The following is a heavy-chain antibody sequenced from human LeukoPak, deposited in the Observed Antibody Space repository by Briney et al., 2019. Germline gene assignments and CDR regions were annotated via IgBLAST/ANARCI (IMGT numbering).Heavy chain of an antibody. CDR2: INPNSGGT. V-gene: IGHV1-2*02. CDR1: GYTFTGNY. Sequence: ASVKVSCKASGYTFTGNYMHWVRQAPGQGLEWMGWINPNSGGTNYAQKFQGRVTMTRDTSISTAYMELSRLRSDDTAVYYCARVLTGPNNWFDPWGQGTLVTVSS. D-gene: IGHD3-9*01. J-gene: IGHJ5*02. CDR3: ARVLTGPNNWFDP.